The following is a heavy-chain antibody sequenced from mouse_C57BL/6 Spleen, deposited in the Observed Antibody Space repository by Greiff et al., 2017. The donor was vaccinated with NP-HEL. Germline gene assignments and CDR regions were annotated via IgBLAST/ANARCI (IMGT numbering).Heavy chain of an antibody. J-gene: IGHJ4*01. CDR3: AREVYYGGAMDY. Sequence: QVQLQQPGTELVKPGASVKLSCKASGYTFTSYWMHWVKQRPGQGLEWIGNINPSNGGTNYNEKFKSKATLTVDKSSSTAYMQRSSLTSEDSAVYYCAREVYYGGAMDYWGQGTSVTVSS. D-gene: IGHD1-1*01. V-gene: IGHV1-53*01. CDR2: INPSNGGT. CDR1: GYTFTSYW.